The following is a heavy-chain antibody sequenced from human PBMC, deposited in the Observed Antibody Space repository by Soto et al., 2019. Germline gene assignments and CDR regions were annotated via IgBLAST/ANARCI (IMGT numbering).Heavy chain of an antibody. CDR1: GGTFSSYA. J-gene: IGHJ6*02. D-gene: IGHD2-2*01. V-gene: IGHV1-69*12. Sequence: QVQLVQSGAEVKKPGSSVKVSCKASGGTFSSYAISWVRQAPGQGLEWMGGIIPIFGTADYAQKFQGRVTITADECTSTAYMELSSLRSEDPAVYYCASHSSLRGYCISTSCYGYYYGMDVWGQGTTVTVSS. CDR2: IIPIFGTA. CDR3: ASHSSLRGYCISTSCYGYYYGMDV.